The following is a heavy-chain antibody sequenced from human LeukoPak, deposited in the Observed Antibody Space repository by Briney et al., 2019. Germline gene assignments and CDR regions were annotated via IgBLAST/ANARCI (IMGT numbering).Heavy chain of an antibody. CDR1: GGSISSSSYY. V-gene: IGHV4-39*07. CDR2: IYYSGST. CDR3: ARDGGYCGDGGCYTDY. D-gene: IGHD2-15*01. J-gene: IGHJ4*02. Sequence: PSETLSLTCTVSGGSISSSSYYWGWIRQPPGKGLEWIGSIYYSGSTYYNPSLKSRVTISADTSKNQFSLKLSSVTAADTAVYYCARDGGYCGDGGCYTDYWSQGTLVTVSS.